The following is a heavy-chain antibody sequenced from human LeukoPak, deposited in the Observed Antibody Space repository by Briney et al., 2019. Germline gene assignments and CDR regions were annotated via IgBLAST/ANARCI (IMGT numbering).Heavy chain of an antibody. V-gene: IGHV4-30-4*08. D-gene: IGHD3-22*01. Sequence: SETLSLTCTVSGGSISSGDYYWSWIRQPPGKGLEWIGYIYYSGSTYYNPSLKSRVTISVDTSKNQFSLKLSSVTAADTAVYYCARTTMKVPLFDYWGQGTLVTVS. CDR3: ARTTMKVPLFDY. CDR2: IYYSGST. CDR1: GGSISSGDYY. J-gene: IGHJ4*02.